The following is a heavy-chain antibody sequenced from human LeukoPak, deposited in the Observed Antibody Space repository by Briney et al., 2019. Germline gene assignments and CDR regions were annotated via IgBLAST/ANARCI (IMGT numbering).Heavy chain of an antibody. J-gene: IGHJ4*02. Sequence: QPGGSLRLSCAASGFTFSSYGMHWVRQAPGKGLEWVAVISYDGSNKYYADSVKGRFTISRDNSKNTPYLQVNNLRAEDTAVYYCARGPNSNWSGLDFWGQGTLLTVSS. CDR1: GFTFSSYG. CDR3: ARGPNSNWSGLDF. CDR2: ISYDGSNK. D-gene: IGHD6-6*01. V-gene: IGHV3-30*03.